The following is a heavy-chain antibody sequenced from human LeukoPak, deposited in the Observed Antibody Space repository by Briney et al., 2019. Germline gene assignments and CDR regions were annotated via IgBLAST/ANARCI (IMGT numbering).Heavy chain of an antibody. D-gene: IGHD5/OR15-5a*01. CDR2: IKQDGSVT. Sequence: GGSLRLSCTASTITFSKSWMSWVRQAPGKGLEWVVNIKQDGSVTKYVDSVKGRFTVSRDNAKNSVFLQMNSLRGEDTAIYYCARHLAGDSLYRHIDYWGQGTLVTVSS. V-gene: IGHV3-7*04. CDR1: TITFSKSW. CDR3: ARHLAGDSLYRHIDY. J-gene: IGHJ4*02.